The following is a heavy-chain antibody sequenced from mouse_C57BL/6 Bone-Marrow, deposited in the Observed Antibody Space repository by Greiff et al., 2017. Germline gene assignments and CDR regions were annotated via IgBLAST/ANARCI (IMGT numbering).Heavy chain of an antibody. CDR1: GFTFSSYG. V-gene: IGHV5-6*01. J-gene: IGHJ1*03. CDR2: ISSGGSYT. D-gene: IGHD3-3*01. CDR3: ARRGTSWYFDV. Sequence: EVQLVESGGDLVKPGGSLKLSCAASGFTFSSYGMSWVRQTPDKRLEWVATISSGGSYTYYPDSVKGRFTISRDNAKNTLYLQMSSLKSEDTAMYYCARRGTSWYFDVWGTWTTVTVSS.